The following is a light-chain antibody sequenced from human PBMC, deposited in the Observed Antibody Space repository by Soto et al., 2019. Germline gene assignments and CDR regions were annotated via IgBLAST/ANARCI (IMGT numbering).Light chain of an antibody. CDR3: QHYNNWPLT. CDR2: GAS. CDR1: QSVSSSY. V-gene: IGKV3-20*01. J-gene: IGKJ4*01. Sequence: EIVLTQSPGTLSLSPGERATLSCRASQSVSSSYLAWYQQKPGQAPRLLIYGASSRATGIPDRFSGSGSGTDFTLTINSLQSEDFAVYYCQHYNNWPLTFGGGTKVDI.